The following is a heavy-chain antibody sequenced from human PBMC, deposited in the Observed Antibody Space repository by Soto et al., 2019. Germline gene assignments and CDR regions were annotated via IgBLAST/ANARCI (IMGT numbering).Heavy chain of an antibody. V-gene: IGHV2-5*02. CDR2: IYWDDEK. CDR1: GFSLTTTRMG. CDR3: AHAGDFDLLSFDR. J-gene: IGHJ4*02. D-gene: IGHD2-15*01. Sequence: QITLKESGPPLVTPAQTLTLTCACSGFSLTTTRMGVAWIRQPPGKALEWLALIYWDDEKRYSPSLKNRFTVSQDTYTNRVVRTITNISPDDTGTYFCAHAGDFDLLSFDRWGQGNLVNVSS.